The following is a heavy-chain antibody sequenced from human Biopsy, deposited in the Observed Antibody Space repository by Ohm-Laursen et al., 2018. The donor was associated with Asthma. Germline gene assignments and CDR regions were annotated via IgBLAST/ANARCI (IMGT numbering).Heavy chain of an antibody. CDR1: GFTFSDYY. Sequence: SLRLSCAAFGFTFSDYYMSWIRQAPGKGLEWISYITGKSNSIEYADSVKGRFTISRDNAKNSLYLQMNSLRAEDTAVYYCARDSYSSGLYDDFESWGQGTLVTVSS. CDR2: ITGKSNSI. V-gene: IGHV3-11*01. CDR3: ARDSYSSGLYDDFES. D-gene: IGHD6-19*01. J-gene: IGHJ4*02.